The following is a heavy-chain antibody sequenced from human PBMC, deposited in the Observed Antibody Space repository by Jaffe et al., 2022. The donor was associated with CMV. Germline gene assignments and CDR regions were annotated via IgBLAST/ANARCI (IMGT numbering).Heavy chain of an antibody. Sequence: EVQLLESGGGLVQPGGSLRLSCAASGFTFSSYAMSWVRQAPGKGLEWVSAISGSGGSTYYADSVKGRFTISRDNSKNTLYLQMNSLRAEDTAVYYCAKDLLLSSLPDIRGYYYYGMDVWGQGTTVTVSS. CDR2: ISGSGGST. V-gene: IGHV3-23*01. J-gene: IGHJ6*02. CDR1: GFTFSSYA. D-gene: IGHD3-10*01. CDR3: AKDLLLSSLPDIRGYYYYGMDV.